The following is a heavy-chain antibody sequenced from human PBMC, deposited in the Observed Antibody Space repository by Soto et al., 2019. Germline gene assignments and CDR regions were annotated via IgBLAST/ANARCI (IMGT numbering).Heavy chain of an antibody. CDR1: GGSIRSSSDH. CDR2: IHYSGGT. CDR3: ATTMGH. Sequence: QLQLQESGPGLVRPSETLSLICTVSGGSIRSSSDHWRWIRQTPGKGLEWIASIHYSGGTYYNPXLXRXXTIPADTSKNQFSLKLSSVTAADTAVYYCATTMGHWGQGILVTVSS. V-gene: IGHV4-39*01. J-gene: IGHJ4*02. D-gene: IGHD3-10*01.